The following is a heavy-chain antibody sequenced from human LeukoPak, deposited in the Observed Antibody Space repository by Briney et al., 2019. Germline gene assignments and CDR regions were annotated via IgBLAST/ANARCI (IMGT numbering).Heavy chain of an antibody. CDR2: IYYSGST. Sequence: WETLSLTCTVSGGSISSYYWSWIRQPPGKGLEWIGYIYYSGSTNYNPSPKSRVAISVVTSKNQFSLKLSSVTAADAAVYYCARIPERRYSSSSGGGYWGQGTLVTVSS. V-gene: IGHV4-59*01. CDR1: GGSISSYY. CDR3: ARIPERRYSSSSGGGY. D-gene: IGHD6-6*01. J-gene: IGHJ4*02.